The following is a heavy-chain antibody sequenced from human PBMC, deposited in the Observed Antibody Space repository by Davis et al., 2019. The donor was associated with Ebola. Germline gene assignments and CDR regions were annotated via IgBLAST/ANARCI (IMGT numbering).Heavy chain of an antibody. CDR3: ARDTSY. J-gene: IGHJ4*02. CDR1: GASISSYY. D-gene: IGHD3-16*01. Sequence: MPPETLSPTCPVYGASISSYYWSWIRQPPGKGLEWIGSIYYSGSTNYNPSLKSRVTISVDTSKNQFSLKLSSVTAADTAVYYCARDTSYWGQGTLVTVSS. V-gene: IGHV4-59*01. CDR2: IYYSGST.